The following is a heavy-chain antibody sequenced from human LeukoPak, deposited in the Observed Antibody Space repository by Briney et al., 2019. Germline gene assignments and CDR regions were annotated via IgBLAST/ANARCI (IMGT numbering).Heavy chain of an antibody. CDR2: INHSGST. CDR3: ARVRWNYAARNYYMDV. D-gene: IGHD1-7*01. Sequence: PSETLSLTCTVSGYSISSGYYWSWIRQPPGKGLEWIGEINHSGSTNYNPSLKSRVTISVDTSKNQFSLKLSSVTAADTAVYYCARVRWNYAARNYYMDVWGKGTTVTVSS. V-gene: IGHV4-38-2*02. J-gene: IGHJ6*03. CDR1: GYSISSGYY.